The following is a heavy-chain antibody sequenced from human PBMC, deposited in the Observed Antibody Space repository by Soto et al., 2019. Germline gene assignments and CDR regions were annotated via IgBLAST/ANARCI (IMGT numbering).Heavy chain of an antibody. D-gene: IGHD6-6*01. CDR1: GGSISSGGYY. V-gene: IGHV4-31*03. CDR3: ARGRYSSSSSWFDP. Sequence: QVQLQESGPGLVKPSQTLSLSCTVSGGSISSGGYYWSWIRQHPGKGLEWIGYIYYSGSTYYNLSLKSRVTISVDTSKNQFSLNLRSVTAADTAVYYCARGRYSSSSSWFDPWGQGTLVTVSS. J-gene: IGHJ5*02. CDR2: IYYSGST.